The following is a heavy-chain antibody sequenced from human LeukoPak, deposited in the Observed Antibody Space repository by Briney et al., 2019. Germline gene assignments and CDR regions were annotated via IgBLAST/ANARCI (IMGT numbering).Heavy chain of an antibody. Sequence: QVGGSLRLSCAASGFTVSSNYMSWVRQAPGKGLEWVSVIYSGGSTYYADSVKGRFTISRDNSKNTLYLQMNSLRAEDTAVYYCARVYYDFWSGYSHFDYWGQGTLVTVSS. CDR1: GFTVSSNY. CDR3: ARVYYDFWSGYSHFDY. CDR2: IYSGGST. V-gene: IGHV3-53*01. J-gene: IGHJ4*02. D-gene: IGHD3-3*01.